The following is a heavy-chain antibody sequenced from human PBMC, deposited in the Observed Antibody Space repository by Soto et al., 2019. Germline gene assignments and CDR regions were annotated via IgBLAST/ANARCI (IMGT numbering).Heavy chain of an antibody. D-gene: IGHD2-15*01. V-gene: IGHV1-69*13. CDR3: ARRSGGGYRYYYYGMDV. J-gene: IGHJ6*02. Sequence: GASVKVSCKASGGTFSSYAISWVRQAPGQGLEWMGGIIPIFGTANYAQKFQGRVTITADESTSTAYMELSSLRSEDTAVYYCARRSGGGYRYYYYGMDVWGQGTTVTVSS. CDR2: IIPIFGTA. CDR1: GGTFSSYA.